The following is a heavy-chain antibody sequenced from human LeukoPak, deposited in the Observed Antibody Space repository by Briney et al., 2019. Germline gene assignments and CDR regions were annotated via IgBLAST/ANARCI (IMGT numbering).Heavy chain of an antibody. CDR1: GESFNGYS. D-gene: IGHD1-26*01. CDR2: INHIGGT. V-gene: IGHV4-34*01. CDR3: ARGQGATVPQVGKNWFDP. J-gene: IGHJ5*02. Sequence: SETLSLTCAVYGESFNGYSWSWIRQSPGQGLEWIGEINHIGGTNYNPSLESRVTISADTSKNQFSLKLISVTVADTAIYYCARGQGATVPQVGKNWFDPWGQGTRVTVSS.